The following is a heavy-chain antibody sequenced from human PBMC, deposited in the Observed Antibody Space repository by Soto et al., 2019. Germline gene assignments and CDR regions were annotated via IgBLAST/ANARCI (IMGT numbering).Heavy chain of an antibody. J-gene: IGHJ6*02. Sequence: PGGSLRLSCAASGFTFSNAWMSWVRQAPGKGLEWVGRIKSKTDGGTTDYAAPVKGRFTISRDDSKNTLYLQMNSLKTEDTAVYYCTTRPVGQLGPQVWYYYGMDVWGQGTTVTVSS. V-gene: IGHV3-15*01. D-gene: IGHD6-6*01. CDR1: GFTFSNAW. CDR3: TTRPVGQLGPQVWYYYGMDV. CDR2: IKSKTDGGTT.